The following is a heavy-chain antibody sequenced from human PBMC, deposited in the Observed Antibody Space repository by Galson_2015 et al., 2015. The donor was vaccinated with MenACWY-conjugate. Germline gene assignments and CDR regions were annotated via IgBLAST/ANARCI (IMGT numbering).Heavy chain of an antibody. CDR1: GYTLTDLS. CDR3: AADRRQVRRGWLPY. Sequence: SVKVSCKVSGYTLTDLSMYWVRQAPGKGLEWMGGFNPGDGKTIYAQRFQGRVTMTEDTSTDTAYMELSSLRSEDTAVYYCAADRRQVRRGWLPYWGQRTLVTVSS. CDR2: FNPGDGKT. D-gene: IGHD5-18*01. V-gene: IGHV1-24*01. J-gene: IGHJ4*02.